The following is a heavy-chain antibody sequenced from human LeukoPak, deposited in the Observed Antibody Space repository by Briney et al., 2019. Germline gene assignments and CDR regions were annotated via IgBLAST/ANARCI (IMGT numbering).Heavy chain of an antibody. D-gene: IGHD6-13*01. CDR1: GYTFTVYY. J-gene: IGHJ4*02. Sequence: GASVTVSCKASGYTFTVYYMHWVRQAPRQGHEWMGWINPNSGGTNYAQKFQGWVTMSRDTCISTAYMELSRLRSDDTAVYYCARDRVAAAGLLDDWGQGTLVTVSS. V-gene: IGHV1-2*04. CDR2: INPNSGGT. CDR3: ARDRVAAAGLLDD.